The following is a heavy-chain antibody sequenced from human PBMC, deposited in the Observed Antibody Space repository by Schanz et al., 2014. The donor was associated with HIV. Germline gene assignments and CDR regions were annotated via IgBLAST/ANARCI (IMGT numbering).Heavy chain of an antibody. CDR3: TTDSEPYVY. D-gene: IGHD3-16*01. V-gene: IGHV3-15*01. CDR1: ALTFRDAW. CDR2: IKSKIDGGAA. Sequence: EVQLVESGGGLVKPGGTLRLSCAASALTFRDAWMSWVRQAPGKGLEWVGRIKSKIDGGAADYAAAVKGRFTISRDDSKSTLYVQMNRLKTEDTGVYYCTTDSEPYVYWGQGTLVTVSS. J-gene: IGHJ4*02.